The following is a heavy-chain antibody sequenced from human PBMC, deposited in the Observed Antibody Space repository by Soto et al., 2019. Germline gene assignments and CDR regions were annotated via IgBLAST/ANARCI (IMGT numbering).Heavy chain of an antibody. D-gene: IGHD1-26*01. J-gene: IGHJ4*02. V-gene: IGHV3-7*01. Sequence: EVQLVESGGGLVQPGGSLRLSCAASGFTFSSYWMSWVRQAPGKGLEWVANIKQDASEKYYVDSVKGRFTISRDNTKNSLNLQMKNLRAEDTAVYYGARSPEWELRYFDYWGQGTLVTVSS. CDR2: IKQDASEK. CDR1: GFTFSSYW. CDR3: ARSPEWELRYFDY.